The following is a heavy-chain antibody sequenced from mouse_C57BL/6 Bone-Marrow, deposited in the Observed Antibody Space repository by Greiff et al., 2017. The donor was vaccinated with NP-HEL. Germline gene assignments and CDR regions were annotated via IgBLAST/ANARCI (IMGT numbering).Heavy chain of an antibody. CDR1: GFTFSNSY. CDR3: ANIYPYFY. V-gene: IGHV5-12*01. J-gene: IGHJ3*01. CDR2: ISNGGGST. Sequence: EVKLVESGGGLVQPGGSLKLSCAASGFTFSNSYMSWVRQTPEKRLEWVAYISNGGGSTYYPDNVQGRFTISRDNAKNTLYLQMSRLKSDDTAMYYCANIYPYFYWGQGTLVTVSA. D-gene: IGHD2-10*01.